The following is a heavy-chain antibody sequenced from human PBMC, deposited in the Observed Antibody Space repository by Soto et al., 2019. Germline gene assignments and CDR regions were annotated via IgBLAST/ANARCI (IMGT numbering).Heavy chain of an antibody. J-gene: IGHJ5*02. Sequence: EVQLVESGGGLVKPGGSLRLSCAASGFTFSSYSMNWVRQAPGKGLEWVSSISSSSTYIYYADSVKGRFTISRDNAKNSLYLQINSLRAEDTAVYYCARTSYSYDTNWFDPWGQGTLVTVSS. CDR1: GFTFSSYS. CDR2: ISSSSTYI. V-gene: IGHV3-21*01. D-gene: IGHD5-18*01. CDR3: ARTSYSYDTNWFDP.